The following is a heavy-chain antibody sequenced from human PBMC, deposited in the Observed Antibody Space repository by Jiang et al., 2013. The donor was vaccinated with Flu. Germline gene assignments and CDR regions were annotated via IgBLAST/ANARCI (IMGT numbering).Heavy chain of an antibody. CDR1: GYTFTSYG. CDR3: AREGSIAVAGTLWYYFDY. D-gene: IGHD6-19*01. Sequence: KASGYTFTSYGISWVRQAPGQGLEWMGWISAYNGNTNYAQKLQGRVTMTTDTSTSTAYMELRSLRSDDTAVYYCAREGSIAVAGTLWYYFDYWGQGTLVTVSS. J-gene: IGHJ4*02. CDR2: ISAYNGNT. V-gene: IGHV1-18*01.